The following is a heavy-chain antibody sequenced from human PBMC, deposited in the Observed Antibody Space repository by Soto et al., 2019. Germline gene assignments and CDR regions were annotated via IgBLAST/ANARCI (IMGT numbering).Heavy chain of an antibody. D-gene: IGHD3-10*01. Sequence: GESLKISCAGSGFTFSTCSMNWVRQAPGKGLEWVSYISGNTYNIYYADSVKGRFTISRDNAKNSLYLQMNSLRDEDTAVYYCVREGPSGSGTYEAFDIWGQGTMVTVSS. J-gene: IGHJ3*02. CDR1: GFTFSTCS. V-gene: IGHV3-48*02. CDR3: VREGPSGSGTYEAFDI. CDR2: ISGNTYNI.